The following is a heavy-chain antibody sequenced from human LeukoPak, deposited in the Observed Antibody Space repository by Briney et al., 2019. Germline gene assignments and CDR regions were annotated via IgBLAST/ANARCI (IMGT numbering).Heavy chain of an antibody. CDR3: ASKYSSGWYEAFDI. CDR1: GGSISSYY. V-gene: IGHV4-59*01. D-gene: IGHD6-19*01. J-gene: IGHJ3*02. CDR2: IYYSGST. Sequence: PSETLSLTCTVSGGSISSYYWSWIRQPPGKGLEWIGYIYYSGSTNYNPSLKSRVTISVDTSKNQFSLKLSSVTAADTAVYYSASKYSSGWYEAFDIWGQGTMVTVSS.